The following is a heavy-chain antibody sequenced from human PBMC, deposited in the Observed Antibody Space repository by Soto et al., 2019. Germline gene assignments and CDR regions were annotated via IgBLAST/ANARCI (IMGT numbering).Heavy chain of an antibody. CDR1: GFTFSSYS. V-gene: IGHV3-21*01. J-gene: IGHJ4*02. CDR3: ARELIAAPNLDY. Sequence: EVQLVESGGGLVKPGGSLRLSCAASGFTFSSYSMNWVRQAPGKGLEWVSSISSSSSYIYYADSVKCRFTISRDNAKNSLYLQMNSLKAEDTAVYYCARELIAAPNLDYWGQGTLVTVSS. CDR2: ISSSSSYI. D-gene: IGHD6-6*01.